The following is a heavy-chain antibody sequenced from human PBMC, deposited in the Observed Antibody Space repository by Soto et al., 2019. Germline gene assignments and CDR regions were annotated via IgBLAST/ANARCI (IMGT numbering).Heavy chain of an antibody. Sequence: EVQLVESGGGLVQPGGSLRLSCAASGFTVSSNYMSWVRQAPGKGLEWVSVIYSGGSTYYADSVKGRFTISRHNSKNTLYLQMNSLRAEDTAVYYCARGMPRRGSGSYHYGMDVWGQGTTVTVSS. CDR3: ARGMPRRGSGSYHYGMDV. J-gene: IGHJ6*02. CDR1: GFTVSSNY. V-gene: IGHV3-53*04. D-gene: IGHD3-10*01. CDR2: IYSGGST.